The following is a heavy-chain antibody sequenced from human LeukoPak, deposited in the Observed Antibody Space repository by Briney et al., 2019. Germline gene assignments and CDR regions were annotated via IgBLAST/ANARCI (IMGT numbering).Heavy chain of an antibody. D-gene: IGHD6-19*01. J-gene: IGHJ4*02. V-gene: IGHV1-18*01. Sequence: AAVNVSCKPSIYTFTPYGIRWVRQAPGQRLAWMGWISHYNSNTTYAPKLQGRVTTTTHTSTTTAYMHLRSLRSDHTALSPCARLVFTSGWSRGSYYFDYWGQGTLVTVSS. CDR1: IYTFTPYG. CDR3: ARLVFTSGWSRGSYYFDY. CDR2: ISHYNSNT.